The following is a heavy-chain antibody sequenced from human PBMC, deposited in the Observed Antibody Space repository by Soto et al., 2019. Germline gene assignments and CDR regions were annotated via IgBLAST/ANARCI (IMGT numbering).Heavy chain of an antibody. D-gene: IGHD6-13*01. CDR3: ARGLLAAAGTNFDY. V-gene: IGHV4-59*01. J-gene: IGHJ4*02. CDR1: GGSISSYY. CDR2: IYYSGST. Sequence: SETLSLTCTVSGGSISSYYWSWIRQPPGKGLEWIGYIYYSGSTNYNPSLKSRVTISVDTSKNQFSLKLSSVTAADTAVYYCARGLLAAAGTNFDYWGQGTLVTVSS.